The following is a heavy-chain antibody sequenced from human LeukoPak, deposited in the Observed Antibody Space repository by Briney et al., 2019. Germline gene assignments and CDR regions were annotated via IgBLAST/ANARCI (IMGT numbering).Heavy chain of an antibody. Sequence: ASVKVSCKASGYTFTSYYMHWVRQAPGQGLEWMGIINPSGGSTSYAQKFQGGVTMTRDMSTSTVYMELSSLRSEDTAVYYCARYATKWELLPGGLGYFDYWGQGTLVTVSS. CDR1: GYTFTSYY. CDR2: INPSGGST. J-gene: IGHJ4*02. D-gene: IGHD1-26*01. CDR3: ARYATKWELLPGGLGYFDY. V-gene: IGHV1-46*01.